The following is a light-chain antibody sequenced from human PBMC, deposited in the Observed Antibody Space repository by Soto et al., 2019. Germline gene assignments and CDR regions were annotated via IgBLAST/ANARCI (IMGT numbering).Light chain of an antibody. CDR1: SNDVGRFNY. Sequence: QSLLTQAASPSGSPGQSVTISCAGTSNDVGRFNYVSWYQHHPGKAPKLIIYDVTKRPSGVPDRFSGSKSGNTAYLTVSGLQAEDEADYFCSSFVHGTSYVFGTGTKVTVL. J-gene: IGLJ1*01. CDR2: DVT. V-gene: IGLV2-8*01. CDR3: SSFVHGTSYV.